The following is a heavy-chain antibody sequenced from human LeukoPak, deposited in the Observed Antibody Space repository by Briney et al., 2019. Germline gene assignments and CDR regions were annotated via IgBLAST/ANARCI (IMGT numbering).Heavy chain of an antibody. CDR2: LSGSGGST. CDR1: GFTFSSYA. V-gene: IGHV3-23*01. Sequence: EGSLRLSCAASGFTFSSYAMSWVRQAPGKGLEWFSTLSGSGGSTYYADSVKGRFTISRDNSKNTLYLQMNSLKGEDTALYYCTKDDLGVLTGYYYNPFEYWGQGTLVTVSS. CDR3: TKDDLGVLTGYYYNPFEY. D-gene: IGHD3-9*01. J-gene: IGHJ4*02.